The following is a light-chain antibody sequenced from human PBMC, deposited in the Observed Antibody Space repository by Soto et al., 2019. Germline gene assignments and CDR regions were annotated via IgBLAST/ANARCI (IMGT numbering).Light chain of an antibody. J-gene: IGKJ4*01. CDR1: QSVSSSY. V-gene: IGKV3-20*01. CDR3: QQYDSSPLT. Sequence: EIVLTQSPGTLSLSPGERATLSCRASQSVSSSYLAWYQQKPGQAPRLLIYGASSRATGIPDRFSGSGSGTDFTLTISRLEPGDFAVYYCQQYDSSPLTFDGGTKVEIK. CDR2: GAS.